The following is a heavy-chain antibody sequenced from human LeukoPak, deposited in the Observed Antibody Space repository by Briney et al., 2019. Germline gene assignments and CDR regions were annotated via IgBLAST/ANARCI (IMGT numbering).Heavy chain of an antibody. D-gene: IGHD6-13*01. V-gene: IGHV3-23*01. J-gene: IGHJ6*04. CDR2: ISGSGGIT. CDR1: GFTFSAYA. CDR3: AKGGYSSSWVRVDV. Sequence: GGSLRLSCAASGFTFSAYAISWVRQAPGKGLEWVSAISGSGGITYYAGSVKGRFTISRDNSKNTLYLQMNSLRAEDTAVYYCAKGGYSSSWVRVDVWGKGTTVTVSS.